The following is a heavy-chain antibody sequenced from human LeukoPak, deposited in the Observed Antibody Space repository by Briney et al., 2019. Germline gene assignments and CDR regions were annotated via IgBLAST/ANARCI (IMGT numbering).Heavy chain of an antibody. CDR1: GFTFSRYT. CDR3: ARDGDLDSTTGTFDM. CDR2: ISGDSKYI. Sequence: GGSLRLSCAGSGFTFSRYTFNWVRQAPGRGLEWVSAISGDSKYIYYTDSVKGRFTISRDNSRNSVYLQMNSLGVEDTAVYYCARDGDLDSTTGTFDMWGQGTMVTVSS. V-gene: IGHV3-21*01. J-gene: IGHJ3*02. D-gene: IGHD7-27*01.